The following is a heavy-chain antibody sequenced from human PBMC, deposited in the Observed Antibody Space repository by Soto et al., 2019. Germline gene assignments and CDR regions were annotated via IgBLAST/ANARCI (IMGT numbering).Heavy chain of an antibody. J-gene: IGHJ3*02. CDR2: IFWDGDK. CDR1: GFSFSTSGMA. CDR3: ALRRNLLPTGSAFDI. V-gene: IGHV2-5*02. Sequence: QITLKESGPTLVKPTQPLTRTCTLSGFSFSTSGMAVGWIRQPPGKAPECLALIFWDGDKRYSPSLKTRLTLTKDTSENQVVLTMTNMDPLDSSTYYCALRRNLLPTGSAFDIWGRGTEVTVSS. D-gene: IGHD3-10*01.